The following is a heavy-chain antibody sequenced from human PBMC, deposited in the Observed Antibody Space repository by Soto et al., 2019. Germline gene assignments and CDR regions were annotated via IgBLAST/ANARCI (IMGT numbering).Heavy chain of an antibody. V-gene: IGHV4-59*08. CDR2: IYYSGST. J-gene: IGHJ4*02. D-gene: IGHD2-21*02. CDR3: ARSRMTAFDY. CDR1: GGCISSYY. Sequence: PSETLSLTCTVAGGCISSYYWNWIRQPPGKGLEWIGYIYYSGSTNYNPSLKSRVTISVDTSKNQFSLKLSSVTAADTAVYYCARSRMTAFDYWGQGTLVTVSS.